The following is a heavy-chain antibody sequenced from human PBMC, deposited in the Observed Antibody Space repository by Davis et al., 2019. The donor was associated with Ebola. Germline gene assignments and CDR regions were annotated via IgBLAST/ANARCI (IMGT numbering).Heavy chain of an antibody. D-gene: IGHD4-11*01. CDR2: IKQDGSEK. CDR3: ARDVEMTTVIVMDLDY. V-gene: IGHV3-7*01. Sequence: GESLKISCAASGFTVSSNYMRWVRQAPGKGLEWVANIKQDGSEKYYVDSVKGRFTISRDNAKNSLYLQMNSLRAEDTAVYYCARDVEMTTVIVMDLDYWGQGTLVTVSS. CDR1: GFTVSSNY. J-gene: IGHJ4*02.